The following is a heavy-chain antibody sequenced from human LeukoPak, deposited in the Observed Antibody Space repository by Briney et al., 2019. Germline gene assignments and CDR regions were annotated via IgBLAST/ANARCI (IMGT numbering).Heavy chain of an antibody. Sequence: ASVKVSCKTSGYTFTGYYMHWVRQAPGQGLEWMGIINPSGGTTTYAQKFQGRVTMTRDTATSTVYMELSSLRSEDTAVYYCARGGYSYGFDYWGQGTLVTVSS. CDR3: ARGGYSYGFDY. CDR1: GYTFTGYY. J-gene: IGHJ4*02. D-gene: IGHD5-18*01. CDR2: INPSGGTT. V-gene: IGHV1-46*01.